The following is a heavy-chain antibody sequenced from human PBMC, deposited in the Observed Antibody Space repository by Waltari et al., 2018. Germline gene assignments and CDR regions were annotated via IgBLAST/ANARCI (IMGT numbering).Heavy chain of an antibody. CDR3: AFSRGWSSPFGAYDT. CDR1: GFAFSAYW. Sequence: EVQLVESGGGLVQPGGSLRLSCAASGFAFSAYWMHWVRPVPGKGLLWVSHINSDGSDASYADSVKCRFTISRDNAKNTLYLEMSSLRAEDTAVYYCAFSRGWSSPFGAYDTWGQGTMVSVSS. D-gene: IGHD6-19*01. V-gene: IGHV3-74*01. J-gene: IGHJ3*01. CDR2: INSDGSDA.